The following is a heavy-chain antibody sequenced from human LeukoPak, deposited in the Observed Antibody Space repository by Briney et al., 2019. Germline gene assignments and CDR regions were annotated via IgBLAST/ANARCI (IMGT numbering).Heavy chain of an antibody. CDR1: GGSISSSSYY. Sequence: PSETLSLTCTVSGGSISSSSYYWGWIRQPPGKGLEWIGSIYYSGSSYYNPSLKSRVTISVDTSKNQFSLKLSSVTAADTAVYYCARRREMATIDYWGQGTLVTVCS. V-gene: IGHV4-39*01. CDR3: ARRREMATIDY. J-gene: IGHJ4*02. D-gene: IGHD5-24*01. CDR2: IYYSGSS.